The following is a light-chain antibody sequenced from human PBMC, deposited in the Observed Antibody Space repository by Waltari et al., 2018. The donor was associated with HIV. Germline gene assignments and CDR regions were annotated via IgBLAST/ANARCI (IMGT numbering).Light chain of an antibody. Sequence: QSVLTQPPSMSAAPGQRVTISCSGSASNFGSDFVSWYQHVPGTAPKLLIYANTKRPSGISDICSGSKSGTSATLASTGLQTRDEAVYYCGTWDNRLSVGVFGGGTRLTVL. CDR3: GTWDNRLSVGV. CDR1: ASNFGSDF. V-gene: IGLV1-51*02. CDR2: ANT. J-gene: IGLJ3*02.